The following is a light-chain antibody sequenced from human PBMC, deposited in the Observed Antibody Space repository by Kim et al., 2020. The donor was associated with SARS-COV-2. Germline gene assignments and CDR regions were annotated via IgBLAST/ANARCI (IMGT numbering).Light chain of an antibody. CDR2: EDN. V-gene: IGLV6-57*04. J-gene: IGLJ2*01. Sequence: NFMLTQPHSVSESPGKTVTISCTRSSGSIASNYVQWYQQRPGSAPTTVIYEDNQRPSGVPDRFSGSIDSSSNSASLTISGLKTEDEADYYCQSYDSSKSGVVFGGGTQLTVL. CDR3: QSYDSSKSGVV. CDR1: SGSIASNY.